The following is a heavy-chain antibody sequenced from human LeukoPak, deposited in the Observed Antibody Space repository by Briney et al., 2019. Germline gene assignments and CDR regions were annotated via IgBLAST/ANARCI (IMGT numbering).Heavy chain of an antibody. D-gene: IGHD6-13*01. CDR1: GGSISSGSYY. J-gene: IGHJ4*02. CDR3: ARQVYSSSWSYYFEY. Sequence: SETLSLTCTVSGGSISSGSYYWSWIRQPAGKGLEWIGRIYTSGSTNYNPSLKSRVTISVDTSKNQFSLKLSSVTPADTAVYYCARQVYSSSWSYYFEYWGQGTLVTVSS. CDR2: IYTSGST. V-gene: IGHV4-61*02.